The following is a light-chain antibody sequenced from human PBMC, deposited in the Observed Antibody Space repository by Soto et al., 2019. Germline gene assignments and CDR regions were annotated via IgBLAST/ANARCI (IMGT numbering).Light chain of an antibody. CDR1: QSVGSN. CDR2: GAS. Sequence: EVVMTQSPDTLSVSPWERATLSCRASQSVGSNLAWYQQKPGQAPRLLIYGASTRATAIPARFSGSGSGTEFTLTISSLQSEDFAVYYCHQYHNWPPCTFGLGTKVDIK. V-gene: IGKV3-15*01. CDR3: HQYHNWPPCT. J-gene: IGKJ1*01.